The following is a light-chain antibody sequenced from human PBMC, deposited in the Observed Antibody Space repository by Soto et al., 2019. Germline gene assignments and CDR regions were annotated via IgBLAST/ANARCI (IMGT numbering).Light chain of an antibody. CDR1: QSVSSSN. CDR3: QQHGSSPWT. V-gene: IGKV3-20*01. J-gene: IGKJ1*01. CDR2: VAS. Sequence: PGERATLSCRASQSVSSSNLAWYQHKPGQAPRLLIYVASSRATGIPDRFSGSGSGTEFTLTITRLEPEDFAVYYCQQHGSSPWTFGQGTKVEIK.